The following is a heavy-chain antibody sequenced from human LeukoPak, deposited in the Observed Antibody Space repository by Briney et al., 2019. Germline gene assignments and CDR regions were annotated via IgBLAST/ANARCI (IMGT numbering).Heavy chain of an antibody. V-gene: IGHV3-7*04. CDR2: INHNGNVN. J-gene: IGHJ6*02. Sequence: GGSLRLSCAASGFTFSSYWMNWARQAPGNGLEWVASINHNGNVNYYVDSVKGRFTISRDNAKNSLYLQMSNLRAEDTAVYFCARGGGLDVWGRGTTVIVSS. CDR1: GFTFSSYW. CDR3: ARGGGLDV.